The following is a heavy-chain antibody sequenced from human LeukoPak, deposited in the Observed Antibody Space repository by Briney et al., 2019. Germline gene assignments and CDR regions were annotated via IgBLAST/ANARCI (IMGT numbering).Heavy chain of an antibody. Sequence: PGGSLRLSCVASGYDFSDYSINWVRQAPGKGLQWVSYISSSSGNIYYADSVKGRFTISRDNAKNSLYLQMHSLRAEDTAVYYCARDLLARGIFAYWGQGTLVTVSS. CDR2: ISSSSGNI. J-gene: IGHJ4*02. V-gene: IGHV3-48*01. CDR1: GYDFSDYS. D-gene: IGHD3-16*01. CDR3: ARDLLARGIFAY.